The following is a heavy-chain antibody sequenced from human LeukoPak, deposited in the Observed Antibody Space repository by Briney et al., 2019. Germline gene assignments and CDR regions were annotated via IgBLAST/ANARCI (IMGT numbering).Heavy chain of an antibody. CDR1: GFTFSDHA. CDR3: ARVPRVYSSGWTYYFDY. CDR2: ISHDGFNQ. D-gene: IGHD6-19*01. J-gene: IGHJ4*02. V-gene: IGHV3-30*04. Sequence: PGRSLRLSCAATGFTFSDHAVHWVRQAPGKGLEWVAVISHDGFNQKYADSVKGRFTVSRDNSENMQFLQMNALRPEDTAVYYCARVPRVYSSGWTYYFDYWGQGTLVTVSS.